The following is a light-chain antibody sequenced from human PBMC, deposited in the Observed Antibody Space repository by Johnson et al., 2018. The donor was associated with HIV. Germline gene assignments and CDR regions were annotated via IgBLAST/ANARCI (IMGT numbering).Light chain of an antibody. CDR3: GTWDLSLHAYV. Sequence: QSVLTQPPSVSAAPGQKVTISCSGSSSNIGNNYVSWYQQLPGTAPKLLIYDNKKRPSGIPDRFSASKSGTSDTMAITRLQTGDEADYFCGTWDLSLHAYVFGPGTKVTVL. CDR2: DNK. CDR1: SSNIGNNY. J-gene: IGLJ1*01. V-gene: IGLV1-51*01.